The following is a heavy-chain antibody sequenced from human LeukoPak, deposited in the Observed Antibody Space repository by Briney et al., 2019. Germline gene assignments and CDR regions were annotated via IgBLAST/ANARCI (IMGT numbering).Heavy chain of an antibody. CDR1: GGPLTISY. CDR2: IYHTGIT. CDR3: VRGERCGGDCSSRQQ. V-gene: IGHV4-59*13. D-gene: IGHD2-21*02. Sequence: RPSETLSLTCTVSGGPLTISYWSWIRQPPGRGLEWIGYIYHTGITNYHPSLAGRVTMSLDMSKNLISLNLDSVTAADTAVYYCVRGERCGGDCSSRQQWGQGTLVTVSS. J-gene: IGHJ1*01.